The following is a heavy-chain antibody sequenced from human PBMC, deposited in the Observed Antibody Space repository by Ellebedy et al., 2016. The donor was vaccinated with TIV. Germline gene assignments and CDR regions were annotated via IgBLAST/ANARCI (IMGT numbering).Heavy chain of an antibody. D-gene: IGHD6-19*01. CDR3: ARPHSSGWTYSFDY. CDR1: GYSFTNYY. V-gene: IGHV1-46*01. CDR2: INPSTGGT. Sequence: ASVKVSXXTSGYSFTNYYIHWMRQAPGQGLQWMGVINPSTGGTNYAQKFRGRVTMTRDTSTDTIYMKLTSLFSEDTAVYYCARPHSSGWTYSFDYWGQGTLVTVSS. J-gene: IGHJ4*02.